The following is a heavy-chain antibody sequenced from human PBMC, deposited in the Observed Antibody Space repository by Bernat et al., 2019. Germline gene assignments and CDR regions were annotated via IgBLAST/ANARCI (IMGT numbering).Heavy chain of an antibody. CDR1: GFSLSTSGMC. Sequence: QVTLRESGPALVKPTQTLTLTCTFSGFSLSTSGMCVSWIRQPPGKALEWLARIDWDDDKYYSTSLKTRLTISKDTSKNQVVLTMTNMDPVDTATYYCARISRRFLVQSGNYYYYIDVWGKGTTVTVSS. CDR3: ARISRRFLVQSGNYYYYIDV. V-gene: IGHV2-70*15. D-gene: IGHD3-3*01. CDR2: IDWDDDK. J-gene: IGHJ6*03.